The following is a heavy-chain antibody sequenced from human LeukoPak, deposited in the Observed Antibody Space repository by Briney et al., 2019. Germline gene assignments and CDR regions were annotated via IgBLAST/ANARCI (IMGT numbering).Heavy chain of an antibody. Sequence: GESLQISCQGSGYRFTNYWIGWVRPMPGKGLELMGIIYPDDSDTKYSPSFQGQVTMSADKSISTAYLQWSSLKASDTAMYYCARQHSGDYYGYNWFDAWGQGSLVTVSS. D-gene: IGHD1-26*01. CDR1: GYRFTNYW. CDR2: IYPDDSDT. V-gene: IGHV5-51*01. CDR3: ARQHSGDYYGYNWFDA. J-gene: IGHJ5*02.